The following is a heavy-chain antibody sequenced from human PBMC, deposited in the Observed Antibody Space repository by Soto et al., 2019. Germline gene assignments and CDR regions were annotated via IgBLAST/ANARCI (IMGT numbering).Heavy chain of an antibody. V-gene: IGHV3-11*06. CDR1: RFTFSDYY. CDR3: ARCGKGLGYCTSGVCEPSDY. D-gene: IGHD2-8*01. Sequence: QVQLVESGGGLVKPGGSLRLSCAASRFTFSDYYMSWIRQPPGKGLEWVSYISGDSSNTDYADYVKGRFTISRDNAKNSLHLHVNSLRAEDTAVYYFARCGKGLGYCTSGVCEPSDYWGQGTLVTVSS. J-gene: IGHJ4*02. CDR2: ISGDSSNT.